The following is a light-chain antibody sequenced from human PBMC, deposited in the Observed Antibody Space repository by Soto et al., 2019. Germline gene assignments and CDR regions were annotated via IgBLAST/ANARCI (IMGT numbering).Light chain of an antibody. J-gene: IGKJ1*01. CDR2: GVS. CDR3: QQYNSWLWT. Sequence: EIVMTQSPDTLSVSPGERATLSCRASQSVSSNLAWYQQKPGQAPGLLIYGVSTRATGIPARFSGSGSGTEFTLTISSLQSEDFAVYYCQQYNSWLWTFGQGTKVGIK. V-gene: IGKV3-15*01. CDR1: QSVSSN.